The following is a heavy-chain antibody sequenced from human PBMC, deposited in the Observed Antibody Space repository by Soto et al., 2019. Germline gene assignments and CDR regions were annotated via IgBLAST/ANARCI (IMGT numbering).Heavy chain of an antibody. CDR2: ISGSGGST. V-gene: IGHV3-23*01. D-gene: IGHD1-7*01. Sequence: EVQLLESGGGLVQPGGSLRLSCAASGFTFSTYAMSWVRQAPGKGLEWVSSISGSGGSTFYADSVKGRFTISRDNSKDTLYLHMNSLRAEDTAVYYCAKRPGSTSNRGQGTLVTVSS. J-gene: IGHJ4*02. CDR1: GFTFSTYA. CDR3: AKRPGSTSN.